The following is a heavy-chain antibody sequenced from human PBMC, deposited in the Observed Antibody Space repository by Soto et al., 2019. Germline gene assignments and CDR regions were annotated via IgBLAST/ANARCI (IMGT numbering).Heavy chain of an antibody. D-gene: IGHD2-15*01. CDR2: IYYSGST. CDR1: GGSISSGGYY. Sequence: SETLSLTCTVSGGSISSGGYYWSWIRQHPGKGLEWIGYIYYSGSTYYNPSLKSRVTISVDTSKNQFSLKLSSVTAADTAVYYCARDSSPGYCSGGSCLTKYFQHWGQGTLVTVSS. CDR3: ARDSSPGYCSGGSCLTKYFQH. J-gene: IGHJ1*01. V-gene: IGHV4-31*03.